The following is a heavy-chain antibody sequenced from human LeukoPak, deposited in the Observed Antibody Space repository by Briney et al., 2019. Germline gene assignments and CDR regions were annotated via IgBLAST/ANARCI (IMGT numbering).Heavy chain of an antibody. J-gene: IGHJ3*02. CDR2: IYYSGST. Sequence: PSETLSLTCTVSGGSISSYYWSWIRQPPGKGLEWIGDIYYSGSTSYNPSLKSRVTISVDTSKNQFSLKLSSVTAADTAVYYCARGLRTQWLGDAFDIWGQGTMVTVSS. CDR3: ARGLRTQWLGDAFDI. CDR1: GGSISSYY. D-gene: IGHD6-19*01. V-gene: IGHV4-59*01.